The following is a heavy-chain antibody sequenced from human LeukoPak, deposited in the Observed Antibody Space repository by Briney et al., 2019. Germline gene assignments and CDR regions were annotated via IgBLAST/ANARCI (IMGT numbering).Heavy chain of an antibody. CDR3: ARDDDGWLWAFDL. CDR1: GDSVSNNIAT. V-gene: IGHV6-1*01. CDR2: TYYRSKWDS. Sequence: SQTLSLTCAISGDSVSNNIATWNWIRQSPSRGLEWLGRTYYRSKWDSDYALSVKCRITIKADTSKNQFSLHLSSVTPEDTAVYYCARDDDGWLWAFDLWGQGTPVIVSS. J-gene: IGHJ5*02. D-gene: IGHD3-9*01.